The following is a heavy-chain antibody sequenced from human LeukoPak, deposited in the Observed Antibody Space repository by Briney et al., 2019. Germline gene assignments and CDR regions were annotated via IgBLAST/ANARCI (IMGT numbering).Heavy chain of an antibody. D-gene: IGHD2-2*01. J-gene: IGHJ4*02. CDR3: ARSIYQLLRFDY. V-gene: IGHV4-59*01. CDR1: GGSISSNY. CDR2: ISYSGST. Sequence: SSETLPLTCTVSGGSISSNYWSWVRQPPGKGLEWIGYISYSGSTNYNPSLKSRVTISGDTSKNQFSLKLSSVTAADTAVYYCARSIYQLLRFDYWGQGTLVTVSS.